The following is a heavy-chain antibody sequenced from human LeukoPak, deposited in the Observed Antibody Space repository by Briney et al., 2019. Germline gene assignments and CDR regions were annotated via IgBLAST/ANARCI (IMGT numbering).Heavy chain of an antibody. CDR3: ARHETVGATNPPFDY. V-gene: IGHV4-39*01. J-gene: IGHJ4*02. CDR2: IYYSGST. D-gene: IGHD1-26*01. Sequence: PSETPSLTCTVSGGSISSSSYYWGWIRQPPGKGLEWIGSIYYSGSTYYNPSLKSRVTISVDTSKNQFSLKLSSVTAADTAVYYCARHETVGATNPPFDYWGQGTLVTVSS. CDR1: GGSISSSSYY.